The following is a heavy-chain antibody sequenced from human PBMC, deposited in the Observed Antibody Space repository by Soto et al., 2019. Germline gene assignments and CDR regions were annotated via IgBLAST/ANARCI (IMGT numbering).Heavy chain of an antibody. CDR2: ISSSAGTI. CDR1: GLTFSDHY. CDR3: ASAPYFGSGTYYSYAVDV. V-gene: IGHV3-11*01. D-gene: IGHD3-10*01. Sequence: QVQLVESGGGLVKPGGSLRLSCAASGLTFSDHYMTWIRQAPGKGLEWISYISSSAGTIYYADSVKGRFTISRDNAKNTMYLQMTNLRAADTAVYYCASAPYFGSGTYYSYAVDVWGQGTTVTVSS. J-gene: IGHJ6*02.